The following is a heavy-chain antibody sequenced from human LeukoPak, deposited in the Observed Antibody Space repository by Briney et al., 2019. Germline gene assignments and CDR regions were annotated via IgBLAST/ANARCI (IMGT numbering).Heavy chain of an antibody. J-gene: IGHJ4*02. V-gene: IGHV3-23*01. Sequence: PGESLRLSCAASGFTFSSYAMSWVRQAPGKGLEWVSAISGSGGSTYYADSVKGRFTISRDNSKNTLYLQMNSLRAEDTAVYYCAKVGHYGSGSYFSRQSEYYFDYWGQGTLVTVSS. CDR3: AKVGHYGSGSYFSRQSEYYFDY. CDR1: GFTFSSYA. CDR2: ISGSGGST. D-gene: IGHD3-10*01.